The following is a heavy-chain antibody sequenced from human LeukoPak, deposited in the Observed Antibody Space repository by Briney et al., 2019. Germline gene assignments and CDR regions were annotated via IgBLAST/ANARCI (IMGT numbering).Heavy chain of an antibody. V-gene: IGHV5-51*01. CDR2: LFPGESET. D-gene: IGHD1/OR15-1a*01. CDR3: AGRSTMSAMN. J-gene: IGHJ4*02. Sequence: GESLKISCKASGYSSTAYWIGWVRQMPGKGLEWMGILFPGESETKYSPSFQGRVTISVDKAINTAYLHWSSLKASDTAMYYCAGRSTMSAMNWGQGTLVSVSS. CDR1: GYSSTAYW.